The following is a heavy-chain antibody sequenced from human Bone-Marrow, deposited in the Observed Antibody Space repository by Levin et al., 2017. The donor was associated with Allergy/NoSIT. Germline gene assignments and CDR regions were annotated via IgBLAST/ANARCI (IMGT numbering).Heavy chain of an antibody. CDR1: GYTFTAYY. Sequence: GESLKISCKASGYTFTAYYIHWVRQAPGQGLEWMGWINCNNGGTSYAQKFQGTVTMTRDTSISTVYMELSSLRSDDAAVYYCARDPAAAGRAWFDYWGQGTLVTVSS. D-gene: IGHD6-13*01. CDR3: ARDPAAAGRAWFDY. J-gene: IGHJ4*02. CDR2: INCNNGGT. V-gene: IGHV1-2*02.